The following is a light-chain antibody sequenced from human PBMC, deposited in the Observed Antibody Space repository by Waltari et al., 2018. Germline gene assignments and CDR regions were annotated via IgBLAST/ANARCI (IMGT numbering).Light chain of an antibody. CDR2: EDS. J-gene: IGLJ3*02. CDR3: FSAADNNWV. V-gene: IGLV3-27*01. CDR1: ILANKY. Sequence: SYELTQPSSVSVSPGQTAKILCSGDILANKYPRWFQQKPGQAPLLLIYEDSERPSEIPGRFSGSSSGTTVTLTITGAHVDDEADYYCFSAADNNWVFGGGTKLTVL.